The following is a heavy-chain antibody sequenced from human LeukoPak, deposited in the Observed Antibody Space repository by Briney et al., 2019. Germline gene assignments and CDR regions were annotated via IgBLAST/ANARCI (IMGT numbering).Heavy chain of an antibody. Sequence: PGGSLRLSCAASGFDFNNYVIHWVRQAPGKGLEWVTIYSSGGKHPYSADSVKGRFTPSRDNSKNTIYLQMNSLRPDDTAIYYCAREQYISGKSLDYWSQGKLVTVSS. D-gene: IGHD3-10*01. CDR3: AREQYISGKSLDY. V-gene: IGHV3-30*03. J-gene: IGHJ4*01. CDR1: GFDFNNYV. CDR2: YSSGGKHP.